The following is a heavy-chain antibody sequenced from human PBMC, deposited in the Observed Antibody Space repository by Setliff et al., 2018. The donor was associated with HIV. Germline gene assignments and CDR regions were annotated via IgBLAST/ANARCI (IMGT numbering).Heavy chain of an antibody. CDR1: GFRFDNFW. J-gene: IGHJ6*03. D-gene: IGHD2-15*01. Sequence: GGSLRLSCVVSGFRFDNFWMNWVRQAPGKGLEWVANIKNDGSEKYYVDSVKGRFTISRDNAKNSLYLQMNSLRAEDTAVYYCARYTAVVGFYYYYYMDVWGKGTTVTVSS. V-gene: IGHV3-7*01. CDR2: IKNDGSEK. CDR3: ARYTAVVGFYYYYYMDV.